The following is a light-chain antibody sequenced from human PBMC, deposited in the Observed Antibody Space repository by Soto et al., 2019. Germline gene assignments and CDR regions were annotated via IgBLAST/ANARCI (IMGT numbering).Light chain of an antibody. CDR3: MQRREFTSIT. J-gene: IGKJ5*01. Sequence: DIVMTQTPLSLPVTPGEPASISCRSSQSLLDSDDGNTYLDWYLQKPGQSPQLLIYTLSYRPSGVPDRFSGSGSGTDFTLKISRVEAEDVGVYYCMQRREFTSITFGQGTRLEIK. CDR1: QSLLDSDDGNTY. CDR2: TLS. V-gene: IGKV2-40*01.